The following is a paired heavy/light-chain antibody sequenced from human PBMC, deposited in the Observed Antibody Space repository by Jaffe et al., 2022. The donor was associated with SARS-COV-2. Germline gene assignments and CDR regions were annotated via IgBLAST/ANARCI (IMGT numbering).Heavy chain of an antibody. Sequence: QVQLVESGGGLVKPGGSLRLSCAGSGFTFSDYYMSWIRQAPGKGLEWVSYISSSPTTVYYADSVKGRFTISRDNTKNSLSLQMNTLRAEDTAVYYCVRADGSTSMLTFWGQGTLVTVSS. V-gene: IGHV3-11*01. D-gene: IGHD5-18*01. J-gene: IGHJ4*02. CDR3: VRADGSTSMLTF. CDR1: GFTFSDYY. CDR2: ISSSPTTV.
Light chain of an antibody. CDR1: SGHSGYS. CDR3: QTWGTGIVV. Sequence: QVVLTQSPSASASLGASVKLTCTLSSGHSGYSIAWHQQRPEKGPRYLMHLRSDGSHNRGDEIPDRFSGSSSGAERYLSISSLQSEDEADYYCQTWGTGIVVFGGGTKLTVL. J-gene: IGLJ2*01. CDR2: LRSDGSH. V-gene: IGLV4-69*01.